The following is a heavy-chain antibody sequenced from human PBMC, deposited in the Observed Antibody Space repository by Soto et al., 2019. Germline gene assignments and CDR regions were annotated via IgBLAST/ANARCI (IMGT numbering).Heavy chain of an antibody. D-gene: IGHD6-25*01. CDR2: IYYSGST. CDR1: GGSISSSSYY. V-gene: IGHV4-39*01. Sequence: SETLSLTCTVSGGSISSSSYYWGWIRQPPGKGLEWIGSIYYSGSTYYNPSLKSRVTISVDTSKNQFSLKLSSVTAADTAVYYCARHAAMFDPWGQGTLVTVSS. CDR3: ARHAAMFDP. J-gene: IGHJ5*02.